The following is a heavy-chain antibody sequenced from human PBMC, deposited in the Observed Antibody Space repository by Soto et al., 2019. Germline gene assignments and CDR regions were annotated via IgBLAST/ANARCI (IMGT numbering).Heavy chain of an antibody. CDR1: GFTFSSYA. J-gene: IGHJ4*02. V-gene: IGHV3-23*01. CDR2: ISGSGGST. Sequence: GGSLRLSCAGSGFTFSSYAMTWVRQVPGKGLEWVSSISGSGGSTYNADSVKGRFTISRDNSKNTLYLQMNSLRAEDTAVYYCAKAPGPTSAGHTYFDYWGQGTLVTVSS. CDR3: AKAPGPTSAGHTYFDY. D-gene: IGHD6-13*01.